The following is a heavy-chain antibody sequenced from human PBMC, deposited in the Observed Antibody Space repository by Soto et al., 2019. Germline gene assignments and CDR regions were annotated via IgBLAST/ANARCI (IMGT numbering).Heavy chain of an antibody. CDR2: IYYSGST. V-gene: IGHV4-30-4*01. J-gene: IGHJ6*02. Sequence: SETLSLTCTVSGGSISSGDYYWSWIRQPPGKGLEWIGYIYYSGSTYYNTSLKSRVTISVDTSKDQFSLKLSSVTAADTAVYYCAGNSRLRYYYGMDVWGQGTTVTVSS. CDR3: AGNSRLRYYYGMDV. CDR1: GGSISSGDYY.